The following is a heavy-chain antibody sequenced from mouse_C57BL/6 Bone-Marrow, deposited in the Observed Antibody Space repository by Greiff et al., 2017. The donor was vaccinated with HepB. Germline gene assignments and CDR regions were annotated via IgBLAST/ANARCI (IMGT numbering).Heavy chain of an antibody. CDR1: GFTFSSYT. Sequence: EVKLVESGGGLVKPGGSLKLSCAASGFTFSSYTMSWVRQTPEKRLEWVATISGGGGNTYYPDSVKGRFTISRDNAKNTLYLQMSSLRSEDTALYSCARHWDGNYVGFAYWGQGTLVTVSA. CDR3: ARHWDGNYVGFAY. V-gene: IGHV5-9*01. J-gene: IGHJ3*01. D-gene: IGHD2-1*01. CDR2: ISGGGGNT.